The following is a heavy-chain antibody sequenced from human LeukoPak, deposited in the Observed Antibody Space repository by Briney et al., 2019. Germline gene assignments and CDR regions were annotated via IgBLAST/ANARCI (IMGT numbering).Heavy chain of an antibody. CDR1: GFTFSDYS. V-gene: IGHV3-66*01. CDR2: IYSGGRT. D-gene: IGHD6-13*01. CDR3: ARAGPSSSWHQFDY. J-gene: IGHJ4*02. Sequence: PGGSLRLSCAGSGFTFSDYSMIWVRQAPGKGLEWVSAIYSGGRTYYADSVKGRFTISRDNSKNTLYLQMNRLRAEDTAVYYCARAGPSSSWHQFDYWGQGTLVTVSS.